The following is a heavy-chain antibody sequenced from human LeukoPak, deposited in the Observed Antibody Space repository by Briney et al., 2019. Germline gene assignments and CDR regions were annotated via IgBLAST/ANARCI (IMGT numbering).Heavy chain of an antibody. CDR1: EFTFSTYA. CDR3: ARGSYNPFDY. D-gene: IGHD3-16*01. CDR2: ISGSGDST. Sequence: GGSLRLSCAASEFTFSTYAMSWVRQAPGKGLEWVSGISGSGDSTNYADSVKGRFTISRDNSKNTQYLQMNSLRAEDTAVYYCARGSYNPFDYWGQGTLVTVSS. J-gene: IGHJ4*02. V-gene: IGHV3-23*01.